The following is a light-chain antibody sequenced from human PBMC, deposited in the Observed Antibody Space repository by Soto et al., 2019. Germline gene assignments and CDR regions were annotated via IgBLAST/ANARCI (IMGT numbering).Light chain of an antibody. V-gene: IGKV1-39*01. CDR2: AAS. CDR1: QSIRSY. CDR3: QKTSTMPVT. J-gene: IGKJ5*01. Sequence: DIQITHSPSSLSAPVGDRGHITFRASQSIRSYLNWYQQKPGKAPKLLICAASSLQSGVPSRFSGSGSGTDFTLTISSLQPEDFATYFCQKTSTMPVTFGQGKRREIK.